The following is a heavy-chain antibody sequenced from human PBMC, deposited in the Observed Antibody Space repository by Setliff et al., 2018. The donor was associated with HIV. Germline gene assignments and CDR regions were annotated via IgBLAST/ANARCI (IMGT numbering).Heavy chain of an antibody. CDR2: VDPEDGET. Sequence: GASVKVSCKASGYTFTDYYMHWVRQAPGKGLEWMGRVDPEDGETIYAEKFQGRVTITADTSTDTAYMELSSLKSDDTAVYFCARVGGIELWNQAYFDYWGQGTLVTVSS. J-gene: IGHJ4*02. V-gene: IGHV1-69-2*01. CDR1: GYTFTDYY. CDR3: ARVGGIELWNQAYFDY. D-gene: IGHD1-1*01.